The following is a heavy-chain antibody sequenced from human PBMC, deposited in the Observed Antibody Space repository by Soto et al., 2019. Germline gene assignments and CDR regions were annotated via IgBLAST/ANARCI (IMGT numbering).Heavy chain of an antibody. CDR2: IYYSGST. CDR3: ARTVTCDVDYFDY. V-gene: IGHV4-59*01. CDR1: GGSISSCY. Sequence: SETLSLTCTVSGGSISSCYWSWIRQPPGKGLEWIGYIYYSGSTNYNPSLKSRVTISVDTSKNQFSLKLSSVTAADTAVYYCARTVTCDVDYFDYWGQGTLVTVSS. J-gene: IGHJ4*02. D-gene: IGHD2-21*01.